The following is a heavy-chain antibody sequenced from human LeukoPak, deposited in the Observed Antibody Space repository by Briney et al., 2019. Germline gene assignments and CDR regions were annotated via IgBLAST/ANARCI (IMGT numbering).Heavy chain of an antibody. D-gene: IGHD3-16*01. CDR3: ARDGGYYFDY. Sequence: PGRSLRLSCAASGFTFSSHAMHWVRQAPGKGLERVAVISYDGSNKNYADSVKGRFTISRDNSKNTLYLQMNSLRAEDTAVYYCARDGGYYFDYWGQGTLVTVSS. CDR1: GFTFSSHA. J-gene: IGHJ4*02. V-gene: IGHV3-30*04. CDR2: ISYDGSNK.